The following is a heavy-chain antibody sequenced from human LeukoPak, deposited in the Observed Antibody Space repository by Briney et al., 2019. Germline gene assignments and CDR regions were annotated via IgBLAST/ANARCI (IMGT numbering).Heavy chain of an antibody. D-gene: IGHD2-2*02. V-gene: IGHV4-30-2*01. CDR2: IYHSGST. J-gene: IGHJ4*02. CDR3: AREDCSSTSCYTGY. CDR1: NDSISSGDYY. Sequence: SETLSLTCTVSNDSISSGDYYWSWIRQPPGKGLEWIGYIYHSGSTYYNPSLKSRVTISVDRSKNQFSLKLSSVTAADTAVYYCAREDCSSTSCYTGYWGQGTLVTVSS.